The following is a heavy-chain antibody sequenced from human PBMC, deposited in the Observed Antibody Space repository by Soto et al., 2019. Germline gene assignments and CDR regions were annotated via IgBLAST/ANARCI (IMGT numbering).Heavy chain of an antibody. V-gene: IGHV1-18*01. CDR2: ISAYNGNT. J-gene: IGHJ4*02. Sequence: ASVKVSCKASGYTFTSYGISWVRQAPGQGLEWMGWISAYNGNTNYAQELQGRVTMTTDTSTSTAYMELRSLRSDDTAVYYCASPGPYSSSWAPDYWGQGTLVTVS. CDR3: ASPGPYSSSWAPDY. D-gene: IGHD6-13*01. CDR1: GYTFTSYG.